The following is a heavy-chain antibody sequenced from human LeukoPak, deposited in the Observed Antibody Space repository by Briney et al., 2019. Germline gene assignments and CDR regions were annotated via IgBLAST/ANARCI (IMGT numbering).Heavy chain of an antibody. CDR3: ARDLGYGSGSYPGYYYYGMDV. CDR1: GFTVSSNY. V-gene: IGHV3-53*04. J-gene: IGHJ6*02. D-gene: IGHD3-10*01. Sequence: GGSLRLSCAASGFTVSSNYMSWVRQAPGKGLEWVSVIYSGGSTYYADSVKGRFTISRHNSKNTLYLQMNSLRAEDTAVYYCARDLGYGSGSYPGYYYYGMDVWGQGTTVTVSS. CDR2: IYSGGST.